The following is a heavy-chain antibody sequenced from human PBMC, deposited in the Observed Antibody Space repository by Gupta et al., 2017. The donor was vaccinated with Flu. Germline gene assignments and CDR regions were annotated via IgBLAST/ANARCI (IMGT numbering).Heavy chain of an antibody. CDR2: IDPSDSYT. Sequence: PGESLRISCKGSGYSFTSYWISWVRQMPGKGLEWMGRIDPSDSYTNYSPSFQGHVTISADKSISTAYLQWSSLKASDTAMYYCVLVTAIPSYYYYGMDVWGQGTTVTVSS. J-gene: IGHJ6*02. V-gene: IGHV5-10-1*01. CDR3: VLVTAIPSYYYYGMDV. CDR1: GYSFTSYW. D-gene: IGHD2-21*02.